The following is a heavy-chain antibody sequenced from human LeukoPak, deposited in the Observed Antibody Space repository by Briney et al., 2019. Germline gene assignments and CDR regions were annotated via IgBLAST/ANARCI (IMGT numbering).Heavy chain of an antibody. J-gene: IGHJ6*03. CDR2: IYTSGST. V-gene: IGHV4-4*07. CDR1: GGSISSYY. Sequence: PSETLSLTCTVSGGSISSYYWSWIRQPAGKGLEWIGRIYTSGSTNHNPSLKSRVTMSVDTSKNQFSLKRSSVTAADTAVYYCARCYGDSDYYYYYMDVWGKGTTVTISS. CDR3: ARCYGDSDYYYYYMDV. D-gene: IGHD4-17*01.